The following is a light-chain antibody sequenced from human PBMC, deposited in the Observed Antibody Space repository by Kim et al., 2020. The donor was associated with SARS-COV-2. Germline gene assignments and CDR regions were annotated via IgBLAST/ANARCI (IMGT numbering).Light chain of an antibody. CDR1: VFGSKC. Sequence: ATSTDGEAVFGSKCVHRYHRWRAQAPVLFTSSNSDRHPGIPERSSGSESGNTATVTISRVAAGDEAAYYCQVWDSSDDHRVVFGGGTQLSVL. CDR2: SNS. CDR3: QVWDSSDDHRVV. J-gene: IGLJ2*01. V-gene: IGLV3-21*04.